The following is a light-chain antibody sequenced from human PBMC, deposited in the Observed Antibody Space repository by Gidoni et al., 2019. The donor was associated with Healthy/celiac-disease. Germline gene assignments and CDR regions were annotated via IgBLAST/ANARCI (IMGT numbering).Light chain of an antibody. CDR2: GAS. Sequence: EIVMTQPPATLSVSPGERATLSCRASQSVSSNLAWYQQKPGQAPRLLIYGASTRATGIPARFSGSGSGTEFTLTISILQSEDFAVYYCQQYNNWPRTFGQGTKVEIK. V-gene: IGKV3-15*01. CDR3: QQYNNWPRT. J-gene: IGKJ1*01. CDR1: QSVSSN.